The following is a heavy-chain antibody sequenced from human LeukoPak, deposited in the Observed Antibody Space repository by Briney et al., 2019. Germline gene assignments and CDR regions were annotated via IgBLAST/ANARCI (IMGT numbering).Heavy chain of an antibody. J-gene: IGHJ6*01. CDR2: VGGSGDTT. CDR3: AKGVHQLVYKYGMDV. D-gene: IGHD4/OR15-4a*01. V-gene: IGHV3-23*01. Sequence: GGSLRLSCAASGFTFNTHAMNWVRQAPGKGLEWVSGVGGSGDTTYYGDSVKSRFTISRDNSKNTLYLQMNSLRAEDTAVYYCAKGVHQLVYKYGMDVWGRGTTVTVSS. CDR1: GFTFNTHA.